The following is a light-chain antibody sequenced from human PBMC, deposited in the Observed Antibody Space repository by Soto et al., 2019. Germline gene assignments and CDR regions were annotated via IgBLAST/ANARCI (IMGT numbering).Light chain of an antibody. CDR2: GAS. V-gene: IGKV3-20*01. CDR3: QQYGSSRFT. Sequence: VLTESPGTLSLSPGERATLSCRASQSISSSYLAWYQQQPCQAPRLLVDGASSSATGIPDRFSGSESGTDFTFTISRLEPEAFAVYYCQQYGSSRFTFGPGTQVDIK. J-gene: IGKJ3*01. CDR1: QSISSSY.